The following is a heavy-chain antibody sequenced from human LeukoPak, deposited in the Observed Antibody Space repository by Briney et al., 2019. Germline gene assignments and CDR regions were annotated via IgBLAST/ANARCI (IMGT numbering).Heavy chain of an antibody. J-gene: IGHJ4*02. CDR2: IIPIFGTA. D-gene: IGHD3-22*01. Sequence: GASVKVSCKASGGTFSSYAISRVRQAPGQGLEWMGGIIPIFGTANYAQKFQGRVTITTDESTSTAYMELSSLRSEDTAVYYCAKSTSLLRQGRFDYWGQGTLVTVSS. CDR3: AKSTSLLRQGRFDY. CDR1: GGTFSSYA. V-gene: IGHV1-69*05.